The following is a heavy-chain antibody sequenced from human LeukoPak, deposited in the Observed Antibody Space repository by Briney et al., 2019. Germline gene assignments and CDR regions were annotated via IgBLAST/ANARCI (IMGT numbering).Heavy chain of an antibody. D-gene: IGHD2/OR15-2a*01. CDR1: GGSISSGSYY. V-gene: IGHV4-61*02. Sequence: PSQTLSLTCTVSGGSISSGSYYWSWIRQPAGKGLEWIGRIYTSGSTNYNPSLKSRVTISVDTSKNQFSLTLSSVTAADTAVYYCARDFNTFDYWGQGTLVTVSS. CDR3: ARDFNTFDY. J-gene: IGHJ4*02. CDR2: IYTSGST.